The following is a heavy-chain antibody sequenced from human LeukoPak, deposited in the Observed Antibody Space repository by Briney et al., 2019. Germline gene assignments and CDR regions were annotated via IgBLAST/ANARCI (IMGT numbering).Heavy chain of an antibody. CDR1: GYTITELS. D-gene: IGHD6-6*01. J-gene: IGHJ3*02. Sequence: ASVKVSCKVSGYTITELSMHWVRQAPGKGLEWMGGFDPEDGETIYAQKFQGRVTMTEDTSTDTAYMELSSLRSEDTAVYYCATEAPKAARTPFDAFDIWGQGTMVTVSS. V-gene: IGHV1-24*01. CDR2: FDPEDGET. CDR3: ATEAPKAARTPFDAFDI.